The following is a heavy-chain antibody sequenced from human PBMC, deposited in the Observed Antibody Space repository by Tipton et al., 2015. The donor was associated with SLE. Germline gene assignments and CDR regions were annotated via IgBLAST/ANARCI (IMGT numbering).Heavy chain of an antibody. CDR1: GGSLSDYY. Sequence: TLSLTCAVYGGSLSDYYWSWIRQPPGKGLEWIGEINENGRATYNPSLKSRVTISVGTSRNQLSLNLRSVTAADTAVYYCARVTHIYYSYYMDVWGKGTTVTVSS. V-gene: IGHV4-34*01. J-gene: IGHJ6*03. CDR3: ARVTHIYYSYYMDV. CDR2: INENGRA.